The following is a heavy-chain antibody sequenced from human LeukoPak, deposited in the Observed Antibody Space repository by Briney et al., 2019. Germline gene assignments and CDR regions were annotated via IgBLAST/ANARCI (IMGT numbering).Heavy chain of an antibody. Sequence: GGSLRLSCVASGFSFNIHGMNWVRQAPGKGLEWVSDISGSGGSTYYADSVKGRFTISRDNSKNTLYLQMNSLRAEDTAVYYCAKRIQSAMATGYWGQGTLVTVSS. CDR1: GFSFNIHG. CDR3: AKRIQSAMATGY. V-gene: IGHV3-23*01. J-gene: IGHJ4*02. D-gene: IGHD5-18*01. CDR2: ISGSGGST.